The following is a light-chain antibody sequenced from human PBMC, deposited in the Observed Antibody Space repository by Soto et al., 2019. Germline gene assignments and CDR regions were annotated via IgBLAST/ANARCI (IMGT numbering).Light chain of an antibody. V-gene: IGKV1-5*03. J-gene: IGKJ4*01. CDR3: QQYESYPMT. Sequence: DSQTTQYPSTLSASIGDRVTITCRAGQSICSWLAWYQQKPGKSPKLLISKASTLQSGVPPRFSGSGSGTEFALTISSLQPDDFATYYCQQYESYPMTFGGGTKV. CDR1: QSICSW. CDR2: KAS.